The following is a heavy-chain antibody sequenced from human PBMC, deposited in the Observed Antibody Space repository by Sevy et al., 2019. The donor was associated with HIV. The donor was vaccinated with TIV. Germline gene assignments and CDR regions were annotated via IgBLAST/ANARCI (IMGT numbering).Heavy chain of an antibody. J-gene: IGHJ3*02. CDR1: GGSISSDEYS. D-gene: IGHD6-6*01. CDR3: ARRLAARYAFDI. CDR2: IYYSGST. V-gene: IGHV4-30-4*01. Sequence: SKTLSLTCTVSGGSISSDEYSWSWIRQPPGKGLEWIGNIYYSGSTYYNPSLKSRLTISIDTSKNQFFLKLNSVTAADTAVYYCARRLAARYAFDIWGQGTMVTVSS.